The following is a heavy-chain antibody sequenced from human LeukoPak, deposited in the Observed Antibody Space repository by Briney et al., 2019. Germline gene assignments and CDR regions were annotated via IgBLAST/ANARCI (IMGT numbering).Heavy chain of an antibody. D-gene: IGHD3-22*01. Sequence: ASVKVSCKASGYTFSDNYIHWVQQAPGQGLEWMGWINPHSGGTNYGENFQGRVTLTRDTSISTAYMDLSSLISDDTAVYYCARGGSYSSGYYYVIDFWGQGTLVTVSS. CDR3: ARGGSYSSGYYYVIDF. CDR2: INPHSGGT. CDR1: GYTFSDNY. J-gene: IGHJ4*02. V-gene: IGHV1-2*02.